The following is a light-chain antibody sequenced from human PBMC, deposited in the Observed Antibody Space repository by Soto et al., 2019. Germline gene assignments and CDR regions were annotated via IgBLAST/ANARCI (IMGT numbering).Light chain of an antibody. Sequence: QPVLTQSPSASASLGASVKLTCTLSSGHSSYAIAWHQQQPEKGPRYLMKLNNDGSHSKGDGIPDRFSGSSSGAERYLTIASLQSEVEADYYCQTWGTGPFVFGSGTKVTVL. CDR3: QTWGTGPFV. V-gene: IGLV4-69*01. J-gene: IGLJ1*01. CDR1: SGHSSYA. CDR2: LNNDGSH.